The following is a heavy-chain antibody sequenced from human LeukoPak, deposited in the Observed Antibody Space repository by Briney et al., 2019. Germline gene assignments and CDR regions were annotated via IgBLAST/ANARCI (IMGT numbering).Heavy chain of an antibody. J-gene: IGHJ4*02. CDR2: IYHSGST. CDR3: ANQYSSSWYYFEY. CDR1: GYSISSGYY. V-gene: IGHV4-38-2*02. Sequence: SETLSLTCTVSGYSISSGYYWGWIRQPPGKGLEWIGSIYHSGSTYYNPSLKSRVTISVDTSKNQFSLKLSSVTAADTAVYYCANQYSSSWYYFEYWGQGTLVTVSS. D-gene: IGHD6-13*01.